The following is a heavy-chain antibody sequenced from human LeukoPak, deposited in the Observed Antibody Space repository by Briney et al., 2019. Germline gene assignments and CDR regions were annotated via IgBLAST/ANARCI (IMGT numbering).Heavy chain of an antibody. D-gene: IGHD2-21*02. J-gene: IGHJ4*02. CDR2: IIPIFGTA. Sequence: GASVKVSCKASGGTFSSYAISWVRQAPGQGLEWMGGIIPIFGTANYAQKFQGRVTITADEFTSTAYMELSSLRSEDTAVYYCARGVVCGGDCYDFDYWGQGTLVTVSS. V-gene: IGHV1-69*13. CDR1: GGTFSSYA. CDR3: ARGVVCGGDCYDFDY.